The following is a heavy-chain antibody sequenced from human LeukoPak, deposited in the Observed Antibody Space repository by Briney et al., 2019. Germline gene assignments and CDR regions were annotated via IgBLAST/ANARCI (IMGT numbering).Heavy chain of an antibody. CDR1: GFTFSSYA. D-gene: IGHD5-24*01. J-gene: IGHJ4*02. CDR3: ARGGDGYNWSFDY. V-gene: IGHV3-30-3*01. CDR2: ISYDGSNK. Sequence: GGSLRLSCAASGFTFSSYAMHWVRQAPGKGLEWVAVISYDGSNKYYADSVKGRFTISRDNSKNTLYPQMNSLRAEDTAVYYCARGGDGYNWSFDYWGQGTLVTVSS.